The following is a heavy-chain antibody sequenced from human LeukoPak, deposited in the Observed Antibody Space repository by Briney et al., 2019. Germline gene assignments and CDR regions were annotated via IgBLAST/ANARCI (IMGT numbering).Heavy chain of an antibody. CDR1: GGSISSGGYY. D-gene: IGHD5-12*01. V-gene: IGHV4-31*03. Sequence: SETLSLTCTVSGGSISSGGYYWSWIRQHPGKGLEWIGYIYYSGSTYYNPSLKSRVTISVDTSKNQFSLKLSSVTAADTAVYYCARSLLGIVATFFDYWGQGTLVTVSS. CDR2: IYYSGST. J-gene: IGHJ4*02. CDR3: ARSLLGIVATFFDY.